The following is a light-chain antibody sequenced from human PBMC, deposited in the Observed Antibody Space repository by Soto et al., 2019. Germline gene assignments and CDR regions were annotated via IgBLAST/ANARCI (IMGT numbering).Light chain of an antibody. CDR1: QSVSRY. J-gene: IGKJ3*01. CDR2: DAS. V-gene: IGKV3-11*01. Sequence: EIVLTQSPATLSLSPGERATLSCSASQSVSRYLAWYQQRPGQPPRLLIYDASNRATGIPARFSGSGSGTDFTLTISSLEPEDFASYDCHQRSGWPPLFTVGPGTKVDL. CDR3: HQRSGWPPLFT.